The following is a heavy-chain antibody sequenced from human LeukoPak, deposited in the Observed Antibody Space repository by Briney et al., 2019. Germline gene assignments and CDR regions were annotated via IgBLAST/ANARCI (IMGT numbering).Heavy chain of an antibody. CDR2: INHSGST. CDR3: ARYSNYGNWYFDL. V-gene: IGHV4-34*01. J-gene: IGHJ2*01. CDR1: GGSFSGYY. Sequence: SETLSLTCAVYGGSFSGYYWSWIRQPPGKGLERIGEINHSGSTNYNPSLKSRVTISVDTSKNQFSLKLSSVTAADTAVYYCARYSNYGNWYFDLWGRGTLVTVSS. D-gene: IGHD4-11*01.